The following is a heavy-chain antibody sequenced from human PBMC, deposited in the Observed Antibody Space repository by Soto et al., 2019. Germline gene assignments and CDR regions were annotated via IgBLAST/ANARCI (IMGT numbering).Heavy chain of an antibody. D-gene: IGHD3-10*01. J-gene: IGHJ6*03. V-gene: IGHV1-3*01. CDR3: AIDHNYCSGTYNYMDL. CDR2: INGGNGNT. Sequence: ASVKVSCKASGYSFRSYVMHWVRQAPGQRFEWMGWINGGNGNTEYSQKLQGTVTITMDTSASTAYMELSSLRSEDTAVYYCAIDHNYCSGTYNYMDLWGKGTTVTVSS. CDR1: GYSFRSYV.